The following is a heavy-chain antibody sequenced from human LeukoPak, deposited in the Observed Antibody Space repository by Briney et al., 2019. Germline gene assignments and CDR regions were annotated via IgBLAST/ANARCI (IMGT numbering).Heavy chain of an antibody. J-gene: IGHJ4*02. CDR3: ARDWLGYCSGGSCPLGY. V-gene: IGHV3-21*06. Sequence: DSVKGRFTISRDNAENSLYLQMNSLRAEDTAVYYCARDWLGYCSGGSCPLGYWGQGTLVTVSS. D-gene: IGHD2-15*01.